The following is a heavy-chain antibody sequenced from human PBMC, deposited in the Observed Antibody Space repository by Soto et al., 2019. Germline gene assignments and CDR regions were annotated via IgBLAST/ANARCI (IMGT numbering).Heavy chain of an antibody. J-gene: IGHJ6*04. CDR2: INHSGST. CDR3: ARGIQKDYDFWSGYRRVRDV. CDR1: GGSFSGYY. D-gene: IGHD3-3*01. Sequence: SETLSLTCAVYGGSFSGYYWSWIRQPPGKGLEWIGEINHSGSTNYNPSLKSRGTISVDTAKNQFSLKLSSVTAADTAVYYCARGIQKDYDFWSGYRRVRDVWGKGTTVTVSS. V-gene: IGHV4-34*01.